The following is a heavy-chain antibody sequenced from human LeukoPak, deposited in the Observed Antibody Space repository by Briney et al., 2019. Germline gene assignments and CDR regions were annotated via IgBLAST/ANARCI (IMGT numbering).Heavy chain of an antibody. Sequence: VASVKVSCRASGHTFSDYYLHWVRQAPGQGLQWMGMVNPTAGSRAYAQDFQDRVTITRDTSTSTVYMELYSLRSEDTAMYYCARDLTNWGQGTLVTVSS. CDR2: VNPTAGSR. J-gene: IGHJ4*02. V-gene: IGHV1-46*03. CDR1: GHTFSDYY. CDR3: ARDLTN.